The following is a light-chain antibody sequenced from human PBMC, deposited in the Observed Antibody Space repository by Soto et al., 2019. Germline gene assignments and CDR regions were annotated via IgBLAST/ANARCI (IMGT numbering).Light chain of an antibody. Sequence: QSALTQPRSVSGSPGQSVTISCTGSSSDVGGYNYVSWYQQHPDKAPKLMISDVSKRPSGVPDRFSGSKSGNTASLTISGLQAADAADYYCCSYAGSHYVFGTGTKVTVL. CDR3: CSYAGSHYV. CDR2: DVS. CDR1: SSDVGGYNY. J-gene: IGLJ1*01. V-gene: IGLV2-11*01.